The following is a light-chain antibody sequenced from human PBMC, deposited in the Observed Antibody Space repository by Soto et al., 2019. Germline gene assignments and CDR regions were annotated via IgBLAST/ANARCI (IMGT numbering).Light chain of an antibody. Sequence: AVLTQPRSVCGDPGQGVTISCTGSSSNIGAGYDVHWYQQRPGTAPKLLIFGNINRPSGVPDRFSGSKSGTSASLAITGLQAEDEGDDYCQSYDTTLSARYVFGTETKVTVL. CDR1: SSNIGAGYD. J-gene: IGLJ1*01. V-gene: IGLV1-40*01. CDR2: GNI. CDR3: QSYDTTLSARYV.